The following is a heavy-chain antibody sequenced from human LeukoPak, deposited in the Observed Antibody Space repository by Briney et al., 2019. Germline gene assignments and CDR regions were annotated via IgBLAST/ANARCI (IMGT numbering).Heavy chain of an antibody. CDR2: ISGGGGNT. Sequence: GGSLRLSCAASGFTFSTYALGWVRQAPGKGLEWVSAISGGGGNTYYADSVKGRFTISRDNSKNTLYLQMITLRPEDTAVYYCARVPHPFYYLDYWGQGALVSVSS. D-gene: IGHD3-16*01. CDR3: ARVPHPFYYLDY. V-gene: IGHV3-23*01. J-gene: IGHJ4*02. CDR1: GFTFSTYA.